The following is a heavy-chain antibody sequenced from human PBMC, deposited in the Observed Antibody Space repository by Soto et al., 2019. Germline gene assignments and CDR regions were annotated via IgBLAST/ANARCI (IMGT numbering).Heavy chain of an antibody. V-gene: IGHV1-18*01. CDR3: ARGGYYDSSGSRNYHYYGMNV. CDR1: GYTFSSYG. CDR2: ISPYDGNT. J-gene: IGHJ6*02. Sequence: ASVKVSCKASGYTFSSYGINWVRQAPGQGLEWLGWISPYDGNTKYTQILQGRVSMTTDTSTKTAYMEVRSLRSDDTAVYYCARGGYYDSSGSRNYHYYGMNVWGQGTTVTVSS. D-gene: IGHD3-22*01.